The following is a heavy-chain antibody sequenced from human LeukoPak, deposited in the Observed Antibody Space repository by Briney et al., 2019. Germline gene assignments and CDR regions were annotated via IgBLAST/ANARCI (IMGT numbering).Heavy chain of an antibody. J-gene: IGHJ4*02. CDR3: ARSQAAVTYYFDY. V-gene: IGHV3-66*01. Sequence: GGSLRLSCAASGFTVSSNYMSWVRQAPGKGLEWVSVIYSGGSTYYADSVKGRFTISRDNSKNTLYLQMNSLRAEDTAAYYCARSQAAVTYYFDYWGQGTLVTVSS. CDR1: GFTVSSNY. D-gene: IGHD6-13*01. CDR2: IYSGGST.